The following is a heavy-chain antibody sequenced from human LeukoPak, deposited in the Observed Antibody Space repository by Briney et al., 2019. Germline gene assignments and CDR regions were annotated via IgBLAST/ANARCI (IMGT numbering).Heavy chain of an antibody. Sequence: PSETLSLTCAVYGGSFSGYYWSWIRQPPGKGLEWIGEINHSGSTNYNPSLKSRVTISVDTSKNQFSLKLSSVTAADTVVYYCARGIQYSRINWFDPWGQGTLVTVSS. CDR2: INHSGST. CDR3: ARGIQYSRINWFDP. V-gene: IGHV4-34*01. J-gene: IGHJ5*02. CDR1: GGSFSGYY. D-gene: IGHD6-6*01.